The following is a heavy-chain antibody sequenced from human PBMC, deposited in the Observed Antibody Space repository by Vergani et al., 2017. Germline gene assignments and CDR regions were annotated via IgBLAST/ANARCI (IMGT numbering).Heavy chain of an antibody. CDR3: ARSIVSRNPPDYFDN. CDR1: GGSLSGYY. Sequence: QVQLQESGPGLVRPSETLSLTCTVSGGSLSGYYWNWIRQTPGEGLEWIGYVEGSGYFNYNPSLKTRVSMSSDTSNNQFSLRLSSVTVADTAVYYCARSIVSRNPPDYFDNWGQGTLVTVSS. D-gene: IGHD1-14*01. V-gene: IGHV4-59*01. J-gene: IGHJ4*02. CDR2: VEGSGYF.